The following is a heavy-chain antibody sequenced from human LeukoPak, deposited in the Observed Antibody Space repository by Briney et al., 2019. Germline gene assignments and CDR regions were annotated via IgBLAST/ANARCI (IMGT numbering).Heavy chain of an antibody. CDR1: GGSISNYY. CDR3: ARSPGWAAAGNEYYFDY. CDR2: IHYSGST. Sequence: SETLSLTCTVSGGSISNYYWSWIWQPPGKGLEWIVYIHYSGSTHYNPSLQSRVTISLDTAKNQFSLKLSSVTAADTAVYYCARSPGWAAAGNEYYFDYWGQGTLVTVSS. D-gene: IGHD6-13*01. J-gene: IGHJ4*02. V-gene: IGHV4-59*01.